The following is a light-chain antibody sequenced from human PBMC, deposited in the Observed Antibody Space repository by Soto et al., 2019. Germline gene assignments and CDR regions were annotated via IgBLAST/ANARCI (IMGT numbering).Light chain of an antibody. CDR1: QTITNY. CDR2: AAS. J-gene: IGKJ4*01. Sequence: DIQVTQSPSSLSASVGDRVTITCRASQTITNYLNWYQQKPGKAPKLLMYAASSLQSGVPSRFSGSGSGTDFTLTITSLQPEAFATYYCQQSYTTPPTFGGGTKVEIK. V-gene: IGKV1-39*01. CDR3: QQSYTTPPT.